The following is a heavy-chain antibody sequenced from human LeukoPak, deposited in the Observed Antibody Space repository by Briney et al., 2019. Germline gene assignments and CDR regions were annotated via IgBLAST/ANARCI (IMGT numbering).Heavy chain of an antibody. V-gene: IGHV1-69*05. Sequence: EASVKVSCKASGGTFSTNGFSWVRQAPGQGLEWMGAIILIYGTPTYAPRFQGRVTITTDESTSTAYMELSSLRSDDTAVYYCARGHWGIVENGYDYFYYDMDVWGKGTTVTVSS. CDR1: GGTFSTNG. CDR3: ARGHWGIVENGYDYFYYDMDV. CDR2: IILIYGTP. J-gene: IGHJ6*03. D-gene: IGHD7-27*01.